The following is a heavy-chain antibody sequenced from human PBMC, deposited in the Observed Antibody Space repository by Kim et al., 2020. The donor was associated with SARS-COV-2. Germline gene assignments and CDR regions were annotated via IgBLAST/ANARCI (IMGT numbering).Heavy chain of an antibody. J-gene: IGHJ4*02. D-gene: IGHD2-2*01. CDR2: ISYDGSKR. CDR1: GFSFSSYG. CDR3: AKEFHQKTNFDY. Sequence: GGSLRLSCAASGFSFSSYGMHWVRQAPGKGLEWVAVISYDGSKRYYGDSVKGRFTISRDNSKNTLYLQMNSLRAEDTAVYYCAKEFHQKTNFDYWGQGTL. V-gene: IGHV3-30*18.